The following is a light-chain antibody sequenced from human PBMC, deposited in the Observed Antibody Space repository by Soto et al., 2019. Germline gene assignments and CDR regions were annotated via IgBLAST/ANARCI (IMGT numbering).Light chain of an antibody. CDR2: AAS. CDR1: QGISTW. J-gene: IGKJ2*01. Sequence: DIQMTQSPSSVSASVGDRVTITCRASQGISTWLAWYQQKPGQAPKLLIYAASSLQSGVSSRFSGSGSGTDFTLTISSLRPEDFATYYCLQSDSFPHTFGPGTKLHIK. V-gene: IGKV1-12*01. CDR3: LQSDSFPHT.